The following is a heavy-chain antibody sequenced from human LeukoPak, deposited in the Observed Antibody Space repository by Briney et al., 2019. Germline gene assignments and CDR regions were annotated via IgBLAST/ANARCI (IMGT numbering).Heavy chain of an antibody. CDR1: GGSIRSSYYY. J-gene: IGHJ4*02. D-gene: IGHD2-21*02. Sequence: PSETLSLTCTVSGGSIRSSYYYWGWIRQPPGKGLEWIGEIYHSGSTNYNPSLKSRVTMLLDKSKNQFSLKLSSVTAADTAVYYCARNGGDSDFDYWGQGTLVTVSS. V-gene: IGHV4-39*07. CDR3: ARNGGDSDFDY. CDR2: IYHSGST.